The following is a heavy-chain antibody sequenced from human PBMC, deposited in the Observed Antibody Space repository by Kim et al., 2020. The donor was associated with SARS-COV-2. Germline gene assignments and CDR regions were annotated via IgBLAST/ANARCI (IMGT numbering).Heavy chain of an antibody. D-gene: IGHD3-10*01. Sequence: GGSLRLSCAASGFTVSTSFMSWVRQAPGKGLEWVSGIYTGGTTWYADSVKGRFTVSRDSSKNTLYLQMNSLRAEDTAVYYCAGEINRIGSDNYHNRNCFDPWGQGTLVTVSS. V-gene: IGHV3-53*01. J-gene: IGHJ5*02. CDR3: AGEINRIGSDNYHNRNCFDP. CDR2: IYTGGTT. CDR1: GFTVSTSF.